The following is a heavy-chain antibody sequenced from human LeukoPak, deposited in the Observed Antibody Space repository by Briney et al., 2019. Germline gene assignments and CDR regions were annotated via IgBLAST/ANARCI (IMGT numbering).Heavy chain of an antibody. Sequence: GGSLRLSCAASGFTFSSYAMHWVRQAPVKGLEWVAVISYDGSNKYYADSVKGRFTISRDNSKNTLYLQMNSLRAEDTAVYYCASQTELGYWGQGTLVTVSS. J-gene: IGHJ4*02. CDR3: ASQTELGY. D-gene: IGHD1-26*01. CDR1: GFTFSSYA. CDR2: ISYDGSNK. V-gene: IGHV3-30-3*01.